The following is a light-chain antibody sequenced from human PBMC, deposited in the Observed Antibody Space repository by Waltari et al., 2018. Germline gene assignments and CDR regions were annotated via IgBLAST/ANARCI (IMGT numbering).Light chain of an antibody. V-gene: IGKV1-6*01. J-gene: IGKJ2*01. Sequence: AIQMTQSPSSLPASVGDRVTITCRASQDIRKELGWYQPRPGKAPSLLIYAASNLQAGVPSRFSGSGSGTDFTLTINSLQPEDFATYYCLQDHGYPRTFGQGTKLEIK. CDR3: LQDHGYPRT. CDR2: AAS. CDR1: QDIRKE.